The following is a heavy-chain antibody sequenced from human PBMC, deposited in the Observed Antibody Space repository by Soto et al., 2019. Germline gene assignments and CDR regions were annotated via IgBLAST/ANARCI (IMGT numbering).Heavy chain of an antibody. CDR3: AKAAPPDQWLLPLHWYFDL. CDR2: ISGSGGST. D-gene: IGHD6-19*01. V-gene: IGHV3-23*01. CDR1: GFTFSSYA. Sequence: GGSLRLSCAASGFTFSSYAMSWVRQAPGKGLEWVSAISGSGGSTYYADSVKGRFTISRDNSKNTLYLQMNSLRAEDTAVYYCAKAAPPDQWLLPLHWYFDLWGRGTLVTVSS. J-gene: IGHJ2*01.